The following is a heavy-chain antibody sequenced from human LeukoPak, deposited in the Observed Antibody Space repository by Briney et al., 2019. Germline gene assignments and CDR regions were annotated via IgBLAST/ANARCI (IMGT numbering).Heavy chain of an antibody. CDR2: ISSSGSTI. Sequence: GGSLRLSCAASGFTFSDYYMSWIRQAPGKGLEGVSYISSSGSTIYYADSVKGRFTISRDNAKNSLYLQMNSLRAEDTAVYYCARDVLSTTYYYDSSGNYGTFDIWGQGTMVTVSS. D-gene: IGHD3-22*01. CDR3: ARDVLSTTYYYDSSGNYGTFDI. J-gene: IGHJ3*02. CDR1: GFTFSDYY. V-gene: IGHV3-11*01.